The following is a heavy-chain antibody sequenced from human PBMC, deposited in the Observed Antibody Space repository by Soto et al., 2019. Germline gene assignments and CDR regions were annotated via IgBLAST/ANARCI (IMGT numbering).Heavy chain of an antibody. CDR2: IFPKFGTT. D-gene: IGHD3-16*02. CDR1: GDTDTTYA. V-gene: IGHV1-69*01. Sequence: QGELVQAGAEVKKPGSSVKVSCQSSGDTDTTYAISWERQAPGQGLEWMGGIFPKFGTTYAAQKLQDRLTITADQSTSTVYMQLSSLRLDDTAVYYCEAEMTFGKLSVVWGQGTTVTVSS. J-gene: IGHJ6*02. CDR3: EAEMTFGKLSVV.